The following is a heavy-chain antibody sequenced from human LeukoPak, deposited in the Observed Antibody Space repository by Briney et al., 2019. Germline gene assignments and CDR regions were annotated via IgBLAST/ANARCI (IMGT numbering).Heavy chain of an antibody. CDR2: ISYDGSNK. Sequence: GRSLRLSCAASGFTFSSYGMHWVRQAPGKGLEWVAVISYDGSNKYYADSVKGRFTISRDNSKNTLYLQMNSLRAEDTAVYYCAKDGLMVRGVISGFDYWGQGTLVTVSS. V-gene: IGHV3-30*18. CDR3: AKDGLMVRGVISGFDY. CDR1: GFTFSSYG. D-gene: IGHD3-10*01. J-gene: IGHJ4*02.